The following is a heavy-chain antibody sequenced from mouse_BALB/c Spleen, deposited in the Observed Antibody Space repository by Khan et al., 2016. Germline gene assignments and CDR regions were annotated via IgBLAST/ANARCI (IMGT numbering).Heavy chain of an antibody. V-gene: IGHV3-6*02. Sequence: QLEESGPGLVKPSQSLSLTCSVTGYSITSGYYWNWIRQFPGNKLEWMGYISYDGSNNYNPSLKNRISITRDTSKNQFFLKLNSVTTEDTATYYCANGNYWYFDVWGAGTTVTVSS. CDR3: ANGNYWYFDV. D-gene: IGHD2-1*01. CDR2: ISYDGSN. CDR1: GYSITSGYY. J-gene: IGHJ1*01.